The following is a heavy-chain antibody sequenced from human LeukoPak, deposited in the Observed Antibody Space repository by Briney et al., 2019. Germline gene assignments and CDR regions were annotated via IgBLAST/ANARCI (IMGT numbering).Heavy chain of an antibody. V-gene: IGHV3-48*02. J-gene: IGHJ6*02. CDR3: ARDPYGDYYYGMDV. D-gene: IGHD4-17*01. CDR1: GFTFSSYS. CDR2: ISSSSSTI. Sequence: GRSLRLSCAASGFTFSSYSMNWVRQAPGKGLEWVSYISSSSSTIYYADSVKGRFTISRDNAKNSLYLQMNSLRDEDTAVYYCARDPYGDYYYGMDVWGQGTTVTVSS.